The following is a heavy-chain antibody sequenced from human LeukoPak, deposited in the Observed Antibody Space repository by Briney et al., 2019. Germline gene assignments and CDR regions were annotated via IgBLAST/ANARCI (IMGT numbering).Heavy chain of an antibody. CDR1: GYTFTSYG. CDR3: ARDLVNYYDSSGYYY. V-gene: IGHV1-18*01. CDR2: ISAYNGNT. J-gene: IGHJ4*02. D-gene: IGHD3-22*01. Sequence: GASVKVSCKASGYTFTSYGISWVRQAPGQGLEWMGWISAYNGNTNYAQKLQGRVTMTTDTSTCTAYMELRSLRSDDTAVYYCARDLVNYYDSSGYYYWGQGTLVTVSS.